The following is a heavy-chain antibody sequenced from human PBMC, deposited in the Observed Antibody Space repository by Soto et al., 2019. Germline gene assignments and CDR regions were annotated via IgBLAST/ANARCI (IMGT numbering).Heavy chain of an antibody. J-gene: IGHJ4*02. CDR2: IYPGDSDT. CDR1: GYSFTSYW. CDR3: ARVGYSYQYYFDY. D-gene: IGHD5-18*01. Sequence: GESLKISCKGSGYSFTSYWIGWVRQMPGKGLEWMGIIYPGDSDTRYSPSFQGQVTISADKSISTAYLQWNSLKASDTAMYYCARVGYSYQYYFDYWGQGTLVTSPQ. V-gene: IGHV5-51*01.